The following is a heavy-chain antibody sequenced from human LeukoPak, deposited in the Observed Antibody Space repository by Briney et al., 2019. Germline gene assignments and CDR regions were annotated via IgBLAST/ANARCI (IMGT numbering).Heavy chain of an antibody. CDR1: GGSFSGYY. CDR2: INHSGST. J-gene: IGHJ4*02. CDR3: ARVSDDRTVAGTHAYFDY. Sequence: SETLSLTCAVYGGSFSGYYWSWIRQPPGKGPEWIGEINHSGSTNYNPSLKSRVTISVDTSKNQFSLKLSSVTAADTAVYYCARVSDDRTVAGTHAYFDYWGQGTLVTVSS. V-gene: IGHV4-34*01. D-gene: IGHD6-19*01.